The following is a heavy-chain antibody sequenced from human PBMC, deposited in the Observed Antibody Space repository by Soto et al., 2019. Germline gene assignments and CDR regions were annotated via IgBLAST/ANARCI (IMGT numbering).Heavy chain of an antibody. CDR1: GDSVSSNSAA. CDR3: ARDKAAAGKYSYYYYGMDV. CDR2: TYYRSKWYN. Sequence: SQTLSLTCAISGDSVSSNSAAWNWIRQSPSRGLEWLGRTYYRSKWYNDYAVSVKSRITINPDTSKNQFSLQLNSVTPEDTAVYYCARDKAAAGKYSYYYYGMDVWGQGTTLTVSS. V-gene: IGHV6-1*01. D-gene: IGHD6-13*01. J-gene: IGHJ6*02.